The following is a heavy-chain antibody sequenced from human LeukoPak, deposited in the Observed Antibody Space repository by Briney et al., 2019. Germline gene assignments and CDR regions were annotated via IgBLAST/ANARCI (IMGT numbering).Heavy chain of an antibody. D-gene: IGHD5-18*01. CDR1: GYTFTGYY. CDR3: ARDRLIKIQLWKALDY. J-gene: IGHJ4*02. Sequence: GASVKVSCKASGYTFTGYYMHWVRQAPGQGLEWMGWINPNSGGTNYAQKFQGRVTMTRDTSISTAYMELSRLRSDDTAVYYCARDRLIKIQLWKALDYWGQGTLVTVSS. V-gene: IGHV1-2*02. CDR2: INPNSGGT.